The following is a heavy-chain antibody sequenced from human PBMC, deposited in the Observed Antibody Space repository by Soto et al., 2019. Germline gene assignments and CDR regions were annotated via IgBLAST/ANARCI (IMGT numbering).Heavy chain of an antibody. CDR3: AIIHHDSGDWAFDI. J-gene: IGHJ3*02. Sequence: ASVKVSCKASGYTFSNHYIHWVRQVPGQGLEWMGVIRPETGSTNYAEKFQGRLTMTWDTSTNTAHRELRSLRSDDTAVHQCAIIHHDSGDWAFDIWGQGQMAT. D-gene: IGHD4-17*01. V-gene: IGHV1-46*01. CDR2: IRPETGST. CDR1: GYTFSNHY.